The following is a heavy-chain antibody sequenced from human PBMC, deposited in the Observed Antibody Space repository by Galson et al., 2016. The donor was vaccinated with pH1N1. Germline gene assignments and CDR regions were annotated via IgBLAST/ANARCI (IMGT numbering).Heavy chain of an antibody. D-gene: IGHD6-19*01. Sequence: SLRISCAASGFTFSTYGMHWVRQAPGKGLEWVAVISYDGTNEYYADFVKGRSTISRDNSKNMVYVEMNSLRFEDTAVYYCARDGSGTSGAYYGMDVWGQGTLVTVPS. CDR3: ARDGSGTSGAYYGMDV. CDR2: ISYDGTNE. J-gene: IGHJ6*02. CDR1: GFTFSTYG. V-gene: IGHV3-30*03.